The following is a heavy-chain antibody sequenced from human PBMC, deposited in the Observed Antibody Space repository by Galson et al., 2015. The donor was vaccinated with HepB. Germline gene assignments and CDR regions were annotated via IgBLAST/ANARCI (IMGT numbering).Heavy chain of an antibody. CDR3: TRYTGNLPAFDY. V-gene: IGHV3-33*01. Sequence: SLRLSCAASEFTFSNFGMHWVRQAPGKGLEWVAVIWYDGSKEYYADSVKGRFTISRDNSKNTLYLQMNSLRAEDTAVYYCTRYTGNLPAFDYWGQGTLVTVSS. D-gene: IGHD1-26*01. CDR1: EFTFSNFG. J-gene: IGHJ4*02. CDR2: IWYDGSKE.